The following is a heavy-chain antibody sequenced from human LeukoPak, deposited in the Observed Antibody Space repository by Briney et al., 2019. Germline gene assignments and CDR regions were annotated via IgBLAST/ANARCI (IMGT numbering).Heavy chain of an antibody. Sequence: GASVKVSCKASGYTFTSYDINWVRRATGQGLEWMGWMNPNSGNTGYAQKFQGRVTMTRNTSISTAYMELSSLRSEDTAVYYCARGGTILTGYRVGYYYGMDVWGQGTTVTVSS. V-gene: IGHV1-8*01. CDR2: MNPNSGNT. CDR3: ARGGTILTGYRVGYYYGMDV. J-gene: IGHJ6*02. CDR1: GYTFTSYD. D-gene: IGHD3-9*01.